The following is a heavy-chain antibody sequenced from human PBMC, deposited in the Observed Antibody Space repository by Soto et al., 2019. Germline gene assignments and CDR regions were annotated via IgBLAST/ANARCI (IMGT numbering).Heavy chain of an antibody. Sequence: QVQLVQSGAEVKKPGASVKVSCKASGYTFTSYGTSWGRQAPGQGLEWMGRISAYNGNTNYAQKFQGRVTMNTDTSTSTAYLELRSLRSDDTAVYYCARITILGLPWDSWGQGTLVTVSS. J-gene: IGHJ4*02. V-gene: IGHV1-18*04. CDR3: ARITILGLPWDS. CDR2: ISAYNGNT. CDR1: GYTFTSYG. D-gene: IGHD3-3*01.